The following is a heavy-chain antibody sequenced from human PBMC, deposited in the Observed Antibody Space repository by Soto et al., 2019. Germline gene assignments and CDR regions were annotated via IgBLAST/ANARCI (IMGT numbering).Heavy chain of an antibody. Sequence: QVQLQESGPGLVKSSETLSLTCAVSGGSISSSDWWSWVRQPPGKGLEWIGEIYHSGDTNYNPSLQSRVTISVDKSKNQFSLKLCSVTAADTALYYCARMSGGYNYGWGQGTLVTVSS. V-gene: IGHV4-4*02. D-gene: IGHD5-18*01. J-gene: IGHJ4*02. CDR1: GGSISSSDW. CDR2: IYHSGDT. CDR3: ARMSGGYNYG.